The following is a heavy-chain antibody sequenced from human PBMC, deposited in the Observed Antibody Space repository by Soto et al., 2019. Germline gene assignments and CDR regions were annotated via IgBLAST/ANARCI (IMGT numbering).Heavy chain of an antibody. Sequence: QVQLVQSGAEVKKPGSSVKVSCKASGGTFSSYTISWVRQAPGQGLEWMGRIIPILGIANYEQKFQGRVTITATKSTSTAHMELSSLRSEDTAGYYCARMLPHYYDSSGYENFDYWGQGTLVTVSS. V-gene: IGHV1-69*02. CDR1: GGTFSSYT. CDR3: ARMLPHYYDSSGYENFDY. D-gene: IGHD3-22*01. J-gene: IGHJ4*02. CDR2: IIPILGIA.